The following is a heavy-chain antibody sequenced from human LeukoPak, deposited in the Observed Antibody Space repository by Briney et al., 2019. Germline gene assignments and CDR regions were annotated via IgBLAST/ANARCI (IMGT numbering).Heavy chain of an antibody. CDR2: IRYDGSNK. J-gene: IGHJ6*03. Sequence: QTGGSLRLSCAASGFTFSSYGMHWVRQAPGKGLEWVAFIRYDGSNKYYADSVKGRFTISRDNSKNTLYLQMNSLRAEDTAVYYCAKVGYYGSGSYSSLYYYMDVWGKGTTVTISS. CDR1: GFTFSSYG. CDR3: AKVGYYGSGSYSSLYYYMDV. V-gene: IGHV3-30*02. D-gene: IGHD3-10*01.